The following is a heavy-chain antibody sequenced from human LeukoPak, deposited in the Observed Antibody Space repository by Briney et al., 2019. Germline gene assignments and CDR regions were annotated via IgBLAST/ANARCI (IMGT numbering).Heavy chain of an antibody. J-gene: IGHJ4*02. V-gene: IGHV1-18*01. D-gene: IGHD3-3*01. Sequence: ALVKVSCKASGYTFTSYGISWVRQAPGQGLEWMGWISAYNGNTNYAQKLQGRVTMTTDTSTSTAYMELRSLRSDDTAVYYCARDPPHYDFWSGQQFDYWGQGTLVTVSS. CDR1: GYTFTSYG. CDR2: ISAYNGNT. CDR3: ARDPPHYDFWSGQQFDY.